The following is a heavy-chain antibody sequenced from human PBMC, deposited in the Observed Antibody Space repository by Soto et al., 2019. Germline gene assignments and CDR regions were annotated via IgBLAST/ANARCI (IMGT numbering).Heavy chain of an antibody. J-gene: IGHJ5*02. CDR3: AKEEEAPTIFGRGVSGA. Sequence: PGGSLRLSCAASGFTFSSYAMHWVRQAPGKGLEWVAVISYDGSNKYYADSVKGRFTISRDNSKNTLYLQMNSLRAEDTAVYYCAKEEEAPTIFGRGVSGAWGQGTLVTVSS. V-gene: IGHV3-30*04. D-gene: IGHD3-3*01. CDR1: GFTFSSYA. CDR2: ISYDGSNK.